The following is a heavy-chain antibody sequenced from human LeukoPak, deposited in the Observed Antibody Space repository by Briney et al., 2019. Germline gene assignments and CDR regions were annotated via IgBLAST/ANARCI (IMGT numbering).Heavy chain of an antibody. D-gene: IGHD4-17*01. CDR2: MYNSGST. CDR3: ARGIESYGDYGY. Sequence: PSETLSLTCTVSGGSLSGSYWSWIRQPPGKGLEWIAYMYNSGSTNYNPSLKSRVTISIDTSKNQFSLKLSSLTAADTAIYYCARGIESYGDYGYWGQGILVTVSS. CDR1: GGSLSGSY. V-gene: IGHV4-59*01. J-gene: IGHJ4*02.